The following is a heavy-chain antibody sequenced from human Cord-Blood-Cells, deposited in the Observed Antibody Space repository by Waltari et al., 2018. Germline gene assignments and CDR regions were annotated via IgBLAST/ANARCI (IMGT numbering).Heavy chain of an antibody. Sequence: QVQLQESGPGLVKPSATLSLTCAVSGYSISSGYYWGWIRQPPGKGLEWIGSIYHSGSTYYNPSLKSRVTISVDTSKNQFSLKLSSVTAADTAVYYCARDYRRGGVRWFDPWGQGTLVTVSS. D-gene: IGHD3-16*01. CDR1: GYSISSGYY. J-gene: IGHJ5*02. CDR3: ARDYRRGGVRWFDP. CDR2: IYHSGST. V-gene: IGHV4-38-2*02.